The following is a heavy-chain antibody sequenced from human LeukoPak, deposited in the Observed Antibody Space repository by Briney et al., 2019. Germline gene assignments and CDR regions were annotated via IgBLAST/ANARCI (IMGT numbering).Heavy chain of an antibody. D-gene: IGHD2-2*02. Sequence: GESLKISCKGSGDTFNTHWIGCGRQMPGKGVEWMGIIYPGDSDTRYSPSFEGQVTISADKSSRTAYLQWSSLKASDTAMYNCARLKSRDIQSIEKKLLYGYYYYYMDVLGKGTTVSVSS. J-gene: IGHJ6*03. CDR1: GDTFNTHW. V-gene: IGHV5-51*01. CDR2: IYPGDSDT. CDR3: ARLKSRDIQSIEKKLLYGYYYYYMDV.